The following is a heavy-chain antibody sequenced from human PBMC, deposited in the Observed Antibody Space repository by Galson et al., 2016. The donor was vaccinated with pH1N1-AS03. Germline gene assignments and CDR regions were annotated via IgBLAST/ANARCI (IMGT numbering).Heavy chain of an antibody. D-gene: IGHD3-22*01. CDR2: IWYDGSNK. V-gene: IGHV3-33*01. Sequence: LRLSCAASGFTFSSYGMHWVRQTPGKGLEWVAVIWYDGSNKYYADSVKGRFTISRDNSKNTLYLQMSSLRAEDTAVYYCARGQGYNSGYFDTDYWGRGALVTVSS. CDR1: GFTFSSYG. CDR3: ARGQGYNSGYFDTDY. J-gene: IGHJ4*02.